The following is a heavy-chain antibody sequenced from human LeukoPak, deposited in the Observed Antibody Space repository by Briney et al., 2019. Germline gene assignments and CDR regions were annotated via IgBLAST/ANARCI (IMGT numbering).Heavy chain of an antibody. CDR1: GYTFTGYY. D-gene: IGHD1-26*01. Sequence: ASVKASCKASGYTFTGYYMHWVRQAPGQGLEWMGWINPNSGGTNYAQKFQGRVTMTRDTSISTAYMELSRLRSDDTAVYYCARDGKGWELLPSVSGLGLPYDYWGQGTLVTVSS. V-gene: IGHV1-2*02. CDR3: ARDGKGWELLPSVSGLGLPYDY. J-gene: IGHJ4*02. CDR2: INPNSGGT.